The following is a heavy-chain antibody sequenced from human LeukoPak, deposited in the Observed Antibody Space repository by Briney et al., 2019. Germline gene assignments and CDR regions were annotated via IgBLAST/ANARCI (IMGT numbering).Heavy chain of an antibody. CDR3: ARQGCSGGSCYHFDY. CDR2: IYPGDSDT. D-gene: IGHD2-15*01. CDR1: GYRFTNYW. Sequence: GESLKISCKGSGYRFTNYWIGWVRQMPGKGLEWMGIIYPGDSDTRYSPSFQGQVTISADKSISTAYLQWSSLKASDTAMYYCARQGCSGGSCYHFDYWGQGTLVTVSS. J-gene: IGHJ4*02. V-gene: IGHV5-51*01.